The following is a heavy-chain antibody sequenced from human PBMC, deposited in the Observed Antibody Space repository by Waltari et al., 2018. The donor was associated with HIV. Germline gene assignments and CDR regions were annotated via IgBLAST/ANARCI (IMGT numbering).Heavy chain of an antibody. V-gene: IGHV3-23*01. D-gene: IGHD3-22*01. J-gene: IGHJ4*02. CDR3: AKAFSDNTAYYYDF. CDR1: GFAYASFA. CDR2: ISGSGADS. Sequence: EVQLLESGGGLVQPGGSRRLSCAASGFAYASFALTWVRQSPGRGLEWVSAISGSGADSFYADSVKGRFSISRDNSKNTVYLQMNNLRAADTAIYYCAKAFSDNTAYYYDFWGRGTRVTVAS.